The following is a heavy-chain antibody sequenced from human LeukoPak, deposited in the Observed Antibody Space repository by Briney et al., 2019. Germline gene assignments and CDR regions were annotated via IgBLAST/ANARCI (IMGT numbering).Heavy chain of an antibody. Sequence: ASVKVSCKASGYTFTSYDINWVRQATGQGLEWMGWMNPTSGNTGYAQKFQGRVTMTRNTSISTAYMELSSLRSEDTAVYYCARGAVVAGIIRFDPWGQGTLVTVSS. J-gene: IGHJ5*02. CDR3: ARGAVVAGIIRFDP. CDR1: GYTFTSYD. V-gene: IGHV1-8*01. CDR2: MNPTSGNT. D-gene: IGHD6-13*01.